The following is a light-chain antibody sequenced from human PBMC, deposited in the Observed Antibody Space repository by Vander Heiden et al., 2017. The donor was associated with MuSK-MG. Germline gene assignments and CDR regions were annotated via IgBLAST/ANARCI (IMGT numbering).Light chain of an antibody. J-gene: IGLJ1*01. CDR2: DVN. Sequence: QSALTQPRSVSGSPGQSVTISCTGTSSDVGGYKYVSWYQQHPGKAPKLMTYDVNKRPSGVPDRFSGSKSGNTASLTISGLQADDEADYYCCSYAGSYRGFVFGTGTKVSVL. CDR3: CSYAGSYRGFV. CDR1: SSDVGGYKY. V-gene: IGLV2-11*01.